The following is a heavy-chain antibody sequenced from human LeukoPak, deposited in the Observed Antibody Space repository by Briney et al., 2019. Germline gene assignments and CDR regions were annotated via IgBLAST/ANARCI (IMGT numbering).Heavy chain of an antibody. CDR2: ISGSGGST. J-gene: IGHJ4*02. Sequence: GGSLRLSCAASGFTFSSYAMSWVRQAPGNGLEWVSAISGSGGSTYYADSVKGRFTISRDNSKNTLYLQMNSLRAEDTAVYYCAKDSNYYDSNGYYRDFDYWGQGTLVTVSS. V-gene: IGHV3-23*01. CDR1: GFTFSSYA. CDR3: AKDSNYYDSNGYYRDFDY. D-gene: IGHD3-22*01.